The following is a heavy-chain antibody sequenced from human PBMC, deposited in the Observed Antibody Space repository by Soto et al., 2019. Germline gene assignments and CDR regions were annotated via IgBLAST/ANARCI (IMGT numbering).Heavy chain of an antibody. V-gene: IGHV1-8*01. Sequence: ASVKVSCKASGYTFTSYDINWVRQATGQGLEWMGWMNPNSGNTGYAQKFQGRVTMTRNTSISTAYMELSSLRSEDTAVYYCARHPHDYYGSGSYYKIGAAYWFDPWGQGTLVTVSS. J-gene: IGHJ5*02. D-gene: IGHD3-10*01. CDR3: ARHPHDYYGSGSYYKIGAAYWFDP. CDR1: GYTFTSYD. CDR2: MNPNSGNT.